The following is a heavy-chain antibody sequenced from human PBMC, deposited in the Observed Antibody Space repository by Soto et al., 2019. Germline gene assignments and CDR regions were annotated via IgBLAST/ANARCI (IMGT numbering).Heavy chain of an antibody. J-gene: IGHJ6*02. CDR1: GFTFTNYW. CDR2: INSDGSST. Sequence: GGSLRLSCAASGFTFTNYWMHWVRQAPEKGLEWVSRINSDGSSTSYADSVKGRFTISRDNAKNTVYLQMNSLRAEDTAVFYCARDFWRNGVCLDVWGQGTTVTVSS. V-gene: IGHV3-74*01. CDR3: ARDFWRNGVCLDV. D-gene: IGHD2-8*01.